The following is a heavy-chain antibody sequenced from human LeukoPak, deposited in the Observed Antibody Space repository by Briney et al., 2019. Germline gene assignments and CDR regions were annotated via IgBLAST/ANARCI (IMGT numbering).Heavy chain of an antibody. CDR3: ASCGYSSGWYSVEYFQH. V-gene: IGHV3-7*01. Sequence: GGSLRLSCAASGFTFSSYWMSWVRQAPGKGLEWVANTKEDGSEKYYVDSVKGRFTISRDNAKSSLYLQMNSLRAEDTAVYYCASCGYSSGWYSVEYFQHWGQGTLVTVSS. CDR2: TKEDGSEK. D-gene: IGHD6-19*01. J-gene: IGHJ1*01. CDR1: GFTFSSYW.